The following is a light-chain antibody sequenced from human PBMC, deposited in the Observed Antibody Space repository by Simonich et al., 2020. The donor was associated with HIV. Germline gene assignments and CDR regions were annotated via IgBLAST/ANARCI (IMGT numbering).Light chain of an antibody. CDR1: SSNIGAGYD. CDR3: QSYDSSLSGSV. V-gene: IGLV1-40*01. Sequence: QSVLTQPPSVSGATGQRVTISCTGSSSNIGAGYDVHWYQQLPGTAPKLLIYCNNHRPEGVPDRFSGSKAGTSASLAITGLQTEDEADYYCQSYDSSLSGSVFGGGTKLTVL. J-gene: IGLJ3*02. CDR2: CNN.